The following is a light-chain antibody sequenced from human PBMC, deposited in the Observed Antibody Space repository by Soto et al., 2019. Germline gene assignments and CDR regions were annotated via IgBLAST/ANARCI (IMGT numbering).Light chain of an antibody. CDR3: SSYAGSNNLV. V-gene: IGLV2-8*01. Sequence: QSVLTQPPSASGSPGQSVTISCTGTSSDVGGYNYVSWYQQNPGKAPKLMIYEVNKRPSGVPDRFSGSKSGNSASLTVSGLQAEDEADYYCSSYAGSNNLVFGGGTKLTVL. J-gene: IGLJ2*01. CDR1: SSDVGGYNY. CDR2: EVN.